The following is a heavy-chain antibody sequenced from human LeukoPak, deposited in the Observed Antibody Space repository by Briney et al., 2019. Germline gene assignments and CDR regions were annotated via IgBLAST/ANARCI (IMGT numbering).Heavy chain of an antibody. D-gene: IGHD3-3*01. V-gene: IGHV3-7*01. CDR1: GFTFSSYW. Sequence: GGSLRLSCAASGFTFSSYWMSWVRQAPGKGLGWVANIKQDRSEKYYVDSVKGRFTISRDNAKNSLYLQMNSLRAEDTAVYYCASDPYYDFWSGYSLYYYMDVWGKGTTVTVSS. CDR3: ASDPYYDFWSGYSLYYYMDV. J-gene: IGHJ6*03. CDR2: IKQDRSEK.